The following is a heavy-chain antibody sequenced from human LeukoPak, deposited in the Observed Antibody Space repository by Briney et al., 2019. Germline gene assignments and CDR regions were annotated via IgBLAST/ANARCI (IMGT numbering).Heavy chain of an antibody. J-gene: IGHJ4*02. V-gene: IGHV3-11*01. CDR3: AREGGDWGEGYFDY. CDR1: GFTFSDSY. Sequence: GGSLRLSCAASGFTFSDSYMSWIRQVPGKGLEWISYISDSADTIYYADSVKGRFTISRDNAKNSLYLQMNSLRAEDTAAYYCAREGGDWGEGYFDYWGQGTLVTVSS. D-gene: IGHD3-16*01. CDR2: ISDSADTI.